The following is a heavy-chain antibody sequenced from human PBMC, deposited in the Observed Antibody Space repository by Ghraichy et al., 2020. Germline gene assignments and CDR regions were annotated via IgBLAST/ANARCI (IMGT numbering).Heavy chain of an antibody. CDR2: MNPNSGNT. CDR3: ARGGLELRDYYYYGMDV. J-gene: IGHJ6*02. D-gene: IGHD1-7*01. V-gene: IGHV1-8*01. Sequence: ASVKVSCKASGYTFTSYDINWVRQATGQGLEGMGWMNPNSGNTGYAQKFQGRVTMTRNTSISTAYMELSSLRSEDTAVYYCARGGLELRDYYYYGMDVWGQGTTVTVSS. CDR1: GYTFTSYD.